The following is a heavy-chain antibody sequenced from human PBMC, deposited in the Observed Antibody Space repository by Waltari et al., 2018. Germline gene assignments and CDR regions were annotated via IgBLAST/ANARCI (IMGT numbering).Heavy chain of an antibody. CDR3: ARAPADY. J-gene: IGHJ4*02. CDR2: VNTKSGGI. V-gene: IGHV1-2*02. CDR1: ESSFTASY. Sequence: QVQLVQSGAEVKKPGPSVKVSCKPPESSFTASYLYWFRQSPGQGLECMGWVNTKSGGIYYARQFQGRVTMTRDTSISTAYMELSRLTSDDTAVYYCARAPADYWGQGTLVTVSS.